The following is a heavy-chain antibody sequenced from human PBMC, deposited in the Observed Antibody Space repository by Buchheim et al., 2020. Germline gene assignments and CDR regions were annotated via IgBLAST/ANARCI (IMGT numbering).Heavy chain of an antibody. CDR1: GFTFSSYA. J-gene: IGHJ5*02. CDR2: ISGSGDST. Sequence: EVQLLESGGGLVQPGGSLRLSCAASGFTFSSYAMSWVRQAPGKGLEWVSTISGSGDSTYYADSVKGRFTISRDSAQNTLYRQMNSLRAEDTAVYYCAKDREGGSGVNWFDPWGQGTL. D-gene: IGHD3-10*01. CDR3: AKDREGGSGVNWFDP. V-gene: IGHV3-23*01.